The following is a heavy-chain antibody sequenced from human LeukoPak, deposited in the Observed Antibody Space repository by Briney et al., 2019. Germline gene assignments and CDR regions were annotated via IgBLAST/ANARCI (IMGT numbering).Heavy chain of an antibody. CDR2: IWYDGSNK. D-gene: IGHD5-18*01. V-gene: IGHV3-33*01. Sequence: GRSLRLSCAASSFTFSSYGMHWVRQAPGKGLEWVAVIWYDGSNKYYTDSVKGRFTISRDNSKNTLYLQMNSLRAEDTAVYYCARDRVSYGLYFDYWGQGTLVTVSS. J-gene: IGHJ4*02. CDR3: ARDRVSYGLYFDY. CDR1: SFTFSSYG.